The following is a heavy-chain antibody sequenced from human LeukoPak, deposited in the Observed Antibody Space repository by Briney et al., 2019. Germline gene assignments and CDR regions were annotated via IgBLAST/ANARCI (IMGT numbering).Heavy chain of an antibody. CDR3: ARGTYFDTSGYLNWFDP. J-gene: IGHJ5*02. CDR1: GGSISSYY. Sequence: PSETLSLTCTVSGGSISSYYWSWIRQPAGKGLEWIGRMDSSGSTNYNPSLKSRVTMSVDTSKNQFSLKLSSVTAADTAVYYCARGTYFDTSGYLNWFDPWGRGTRVTVSS. V-gene: IGHV4-4*07. D-gene: IGHD3-22*01. CDR2: MDSSGST.